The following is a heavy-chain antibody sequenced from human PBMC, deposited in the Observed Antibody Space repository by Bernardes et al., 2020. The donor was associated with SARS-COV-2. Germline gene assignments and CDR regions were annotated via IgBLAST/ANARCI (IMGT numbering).Heavy chain of an antibody. CDR1: GGSISSYY. J-gene: IGHJ6*03. CDR3: ARHLVVPHKYYYYYYYMDV. Sequence: SETLSLTCTVSGGSISSYYWSWIRQPPGKGLEWIGYIYYSGSTNYNPSLKSRVTISVDTSKNQFSLKLSSVTAADTAVYYCARHLVVPHKYYYYYYYMDVWGKGTTVTVSS. V-gene: IGHV4-59*08. CDR2: IYYSGST. D-gene: IGHD2-2*01.